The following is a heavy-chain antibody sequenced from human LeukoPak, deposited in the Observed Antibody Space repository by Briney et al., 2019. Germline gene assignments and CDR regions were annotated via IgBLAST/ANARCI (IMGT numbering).Heavy chain of an antibody. V-gene: IGHV3-53*01. D-gene: IGHD3-10*01. J-gene: IGHJ5*02. CDR1: GFTVSSNY. CDR2: IYSGGST. Sequence: GGSLRLSCAASGFTVSSNYMSWVRQAPGKGLEWVSVIYSGGSTYYAGSVKGRFTISRDNSKNTLYLQMNSLRAEDTAVYYCARVRRVPRTNWFDPWGQGTLVTVSS. CDR3: ARVRRVPRTNWFDP.